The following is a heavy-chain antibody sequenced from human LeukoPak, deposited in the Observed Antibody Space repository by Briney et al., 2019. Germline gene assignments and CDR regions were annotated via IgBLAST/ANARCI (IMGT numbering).Heavy chain of an antibody. CDR3: ASSVGSTDY. CDR1: GGFISSYY. Sequence: SETLSLTCTVSGGFISSYYWTWIRQSPGKGLEWIGEINHRGSTNLNPSLKSRVTLSVDTSKHQFSLKLTSMTAADAAVYYCASSVGSTDYWGQGTLVTVSS. V-gene: IGHV4-34*01. CDR2: INHRGST. J-gene: IGHJ4*02. D-gene: IGHD1-26*01.